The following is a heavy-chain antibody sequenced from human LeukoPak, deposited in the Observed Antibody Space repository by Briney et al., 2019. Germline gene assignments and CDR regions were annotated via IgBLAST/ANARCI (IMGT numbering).Heavy chain of an antibody. CDR1: GGSFSGYY. CDR2: INHSGST. CDR3: ARGVHYYYGMDV. Sequence: KPSETLSLTCAVYGGSFSGYYWSWIRQPPGKGLNGIGEINHSGSTNYNPSLKSRVTISVDTSKNQFSLKLSSVTAADTAVYYCARGVHYYYGMDVWGQGTTVTVSS. J-gene: IGHJ6*02. D-gene: IGHD6-6*01. V-gene: IGHV4-34*01.